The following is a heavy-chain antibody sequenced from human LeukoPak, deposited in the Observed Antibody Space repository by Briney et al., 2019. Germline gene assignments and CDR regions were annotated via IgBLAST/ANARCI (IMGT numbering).Heavy chain of an antibody. D-gene: IGHD2-2*01. CDR3: ARRQGCSSTACPPDY. CDR2: IYPGDSDT. V-gene: IGHV5-51*01. J-gene: IGHJ4*02. Sequence: GESLKISCKGSGYSFNTYWIGWVRQMPGKGLEWMGIIYPGDSDTRYSPSFQGQVTMSADKSISTAYLQWSSLKASDTATYYCARRQGCSSTACPPDYWGQGTLVTVPS. CDR1: GYSFNTYW.